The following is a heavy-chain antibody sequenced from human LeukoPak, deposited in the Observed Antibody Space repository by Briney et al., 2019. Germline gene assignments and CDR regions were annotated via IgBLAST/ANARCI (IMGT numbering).Heavy chain of an antibody. V-gene: IGHV4-39*01. D-gene: IGHD3-16*01. CDR1: GGSISSSSYY. Sequence: SETLSLTCTVSGGSISSSSYYWGWIRQPPGKGLEWIGSIYYSGSTYYNPSLKSRVTISVDTSKNQFSLKLSSVTAADTAVYYCARHAARGGVWNWFDPWGQGTLLTVSS. CDR3: ARHAARGGVWNWFDP. J-gene: IGHJ5*02. CDR2: IYYSGST.